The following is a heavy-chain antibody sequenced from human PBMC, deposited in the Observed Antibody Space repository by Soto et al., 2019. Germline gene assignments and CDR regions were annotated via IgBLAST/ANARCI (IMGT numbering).Heavy chain of an antibody. D-gene: IGHD6-25*01. CDR2: IYNSGST. J-gene: IGHJ6*02. CDR1: GGSISSVGHY. CDR3: ARESGGYDSSTRYGLDV. V-gene: IGHV4-31*03. Sequence: SETLSLTCSVSGGSISSVGHYWTWIRQQPGKGLEWIGYIYNSGSTDYNPSLKSRVTISVDRSKNQFSLNLSSVTAADTAIYYCARESGGYDSSTRYGLDVWGQGTTVTVSS.